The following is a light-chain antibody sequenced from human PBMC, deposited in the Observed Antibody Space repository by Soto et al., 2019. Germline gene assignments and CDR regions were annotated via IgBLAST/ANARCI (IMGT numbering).Light chain of an antibody. V-gene: IGLV1-44*01. CDR2: NDD. CDR1: ISNIGSNT. CDR3: AVWDDSLGGFVA. J-gene: IGLJ2*01. Sequence: QSVLTQPPSASGAPGQSVSISCSGSISNIGSNTVNWYQQLPGTAPRLVIYNDDRRPSGVPDRFSGSKSGTSASLAISGLQPEDEADYHCAVWDDSLGGFVAFGGGTKLTAL.